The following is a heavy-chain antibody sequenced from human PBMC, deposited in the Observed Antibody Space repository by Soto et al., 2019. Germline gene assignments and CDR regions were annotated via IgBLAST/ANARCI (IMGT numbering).Heavy chain of an antibody. V-gene: IGHV6-1*01. CDR2: TYYRSKWFN. Sequence: PSQTLSLTCAISGDSVSSNSAAWNWIRQSPSRGLEWLGRTYYRSKWFNDYAFSVEGRITINPDTFKNQFSLQLNSFTPEDTGVYYCARGYAFDVWGQGTMVTVSS. J-gene: IGHJ3*01. CDR3: ARGYAFDV. CDR1: GDSVSSNSAA.